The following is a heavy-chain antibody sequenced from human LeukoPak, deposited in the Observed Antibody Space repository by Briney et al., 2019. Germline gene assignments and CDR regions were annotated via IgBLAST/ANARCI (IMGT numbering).Heavy chain of an antibody. CDR3: AKDSRTYYYGSGTFSLPKGPLGYFDH. D-gene: IGHD3-10*01. CDR2: INHSGGT. CDR1: GGSFSGYY. Sequence: SETLSLTCAVYGGSFSGYYWSWIRQPPGKGLEWIGEINHSGGTNYNPSLKSRVTISVDTSKNQFSLKLSSVTAADTAVYYCAKDSRTYYYGSGTFSLPKGPLGYFDHWGQGTLVTVSS. V-gene: IGHV4-34*01. J-gene: IGHJ4*02.